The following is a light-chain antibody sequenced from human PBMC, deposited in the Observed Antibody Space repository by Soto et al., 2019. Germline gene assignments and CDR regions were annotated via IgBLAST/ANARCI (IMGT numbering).Light chain of an antibody. CDR1: SSNIGADYD. CDR2: ENT. Sequence: QSVLTQPPSVSGAPGQRVTISCTGRSSNIGADYDVHWYLHLPGTAPKLLIYENTIRPSGVPDRFSGSKSGTSASLAITGLQPEDEADYYCQSYDSSLSGWVFGGGTKVTVL. V-gene: IGLV1-40*01. CDR3: QSYDSSLSGWV. J-gene: IGLJ3*02.